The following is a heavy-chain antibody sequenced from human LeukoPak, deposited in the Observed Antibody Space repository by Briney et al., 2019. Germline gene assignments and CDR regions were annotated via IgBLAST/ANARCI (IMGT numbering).Heavy chain of an antibody. D-gene: IGHD3-10*01. CDR3: ARLFTMVRGARHYYFDY. Sequence: GGSLRLSCAASGFTFYSYAMSWVRQAPGKGLEWVSAISGSGGSTYYADSVKGRFTISRDNSKNTLYLQMNSLRAEDTAVYYCARLFTMVRGARHYYFDYWGQGTLVTVSS. CDR1: GFTFYSYA. CDR2: ISGSGGST. V-gene: IGHV3-23*01. J-gene: IGHJ4*02.